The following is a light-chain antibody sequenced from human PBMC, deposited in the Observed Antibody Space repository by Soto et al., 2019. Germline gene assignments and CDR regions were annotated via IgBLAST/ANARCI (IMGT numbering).Light chain of an antibody. V-gene: IGLV2-23*02. J-gene: IGLJ3*02. Sequence: QSVLSQPASVSLSPGQSITVSCTGTSSDVGSYDLVSWYQQHPGQAPKVMIYGVTKRPSGVSNRFSGNRPGNTASLTISGLQAEDEAEYYCCSYAGDNTWVFGGGTKVTVL. CDR2: GVT. CDR1: SSDVGSYDL. CDR3: CSYAGDNTWV.